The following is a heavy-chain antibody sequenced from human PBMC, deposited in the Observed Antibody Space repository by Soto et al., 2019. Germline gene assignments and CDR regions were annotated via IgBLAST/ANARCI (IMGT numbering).Heavy chain of an antibody. J-gene: IGHJ4*02. V-gene: IGHV4-39*01. CDR1: GGSISGSDNY. CDR2: IYYSGRT. Sequence: SETLSLTCSVSGGSISGSDNYWGWIRQPPGKGLEWIGSIYYSGRTYYNPSLKSRVTISVDTSENQFSLNLNSVTAADTAVYYCARHDTWLGVNNYWGQGTLVTVSS. CDR3: ARHDTWLGVNNY. D-gene: IGHD6-19*01.